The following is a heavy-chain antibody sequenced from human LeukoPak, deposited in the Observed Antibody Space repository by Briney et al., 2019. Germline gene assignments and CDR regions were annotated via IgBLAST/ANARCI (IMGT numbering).Heavy chain of an antibody. CDR2: ISSSGSTI. D-gene: IGHD4-11*01. CDR3: AREKVTYSFFDY. V-gene: IGHV3-48*03. J-gene: IGHJ4*02. CDR1: GFTFSSYE. Sequence: GGALRLSCAASGFTFSSYEMNWVRQALGKGLEWVSYISSSGSTIYYADSVKGRFTISRDNAKNSLYLQMNSLRAEDTAVYYCAREKVTYSFFDYWGQGTLVTVSS.